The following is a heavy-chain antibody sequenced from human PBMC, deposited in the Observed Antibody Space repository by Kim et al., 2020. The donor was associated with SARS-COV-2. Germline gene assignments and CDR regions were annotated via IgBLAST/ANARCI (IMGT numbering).Heavy chain of an antibody. CDR2: IWYDGSNK. D-gene: IGHD6-13*01. Sequence: GGSLRLSCAASGFTFSSYGMHWVRQAPGKGLEWVAVIWYDGSNKYYADSVKGRFTISRDNSKNTLYLQMNSLRAEDTAVYYCARDPGGYSSSWPTYYFDYWGQGTLVTVSS. J-gene: IGHJ4*02. V-gene: IGHV3-33*01. CDR3: ARDPGGYSSSWPTYYFDY. CDR1: GFTFSSYG.